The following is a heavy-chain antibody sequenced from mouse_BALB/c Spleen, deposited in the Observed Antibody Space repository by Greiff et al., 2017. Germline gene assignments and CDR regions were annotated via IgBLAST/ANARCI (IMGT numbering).Heavy chain of an antibody. Sequence: EVMLVESGGGLVQPGGSRKLSCAASGFTFSSFGMHWVRQAPEKGLEWVAYISSGSSTIYYADTVKGRFTISRDNPKNTLFLQMTSLRSEDTAMYDCAREGYYGNYGFAYWGQGTLVTVSA. CDR3: AREGYYGNYGFAY. CDR1: GFTFSSFG. J-gene: IGHJ3*01. V-gene: IGHV5-17*02. D-gene: IGHD2-1*01. CDR2: ISSGSSTI.